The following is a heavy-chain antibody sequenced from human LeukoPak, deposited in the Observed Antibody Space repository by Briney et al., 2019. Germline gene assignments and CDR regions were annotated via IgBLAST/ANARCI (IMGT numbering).Heavy chain of an antibody. CDR2: INPSGGST. D-gene: IGHD3/OR15-3a*01. V-gene: IGHV1-46*01. Sequence: GASVTVSCKASGYTFTSYYMHWVRQAPGQGLEWMGIINPSGGSTSYAQKFQGRVTMTRDTSTSTVYMELSSLRSEDTAVYYCARDRMEGLVSWYWFDPWGQGTLVTVSS. J-gene: IGHJ5*02. CDR1: GYTFTSYY. CDR3: ARDRMEGLVSWYWFDP.